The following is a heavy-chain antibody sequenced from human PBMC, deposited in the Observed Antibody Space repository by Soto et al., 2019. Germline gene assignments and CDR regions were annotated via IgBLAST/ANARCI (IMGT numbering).Heavy chain of an antibody. Sequence: GESLKISCKGSGYSFTSYWIGWVRQMPGKGLEWMGIIYPGDSDTRYSPSFQGQVTISADKSISTAYLQWSSLKASDTAMYYCARRGGGYYYDSSGRPVDYWGQGTLVTVSS. CDR2: IYPGDSDT. CDR3: ARRGGGYYYDSSGRPVDY. CDR1: GYSFTSYW. D-gene: IGHD3-22*01. J-gene: IGHJ4*02. V-gene: IGHV5-51*01.